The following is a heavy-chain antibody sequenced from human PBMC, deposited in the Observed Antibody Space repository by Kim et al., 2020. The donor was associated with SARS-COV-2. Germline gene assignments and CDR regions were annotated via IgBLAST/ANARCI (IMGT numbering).Heavy chain of an antibody. J-gene: IGHJ6*02. CDR1: GGTFSSYA. V-gene: IGHV1-69*13. D-gene: IGHD6-13*01. CDR3: ASAIAAAPSYYYCMDV. Sequence: SVKVSCKASGGTFSSYAISWVRQAPGQGLEWMGGIIPIFGTANYAQKFQGRVTITADESTSTAYMELSSLRSEDTAVYYCASAIAAAPSYYYCMDVWGQGTTVTVSS. CDR2: IIPIFGTA.